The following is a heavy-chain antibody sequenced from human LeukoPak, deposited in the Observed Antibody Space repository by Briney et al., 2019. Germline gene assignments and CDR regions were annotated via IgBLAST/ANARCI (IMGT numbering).Heavy chain of an antibody. D-gene: IGHD5-18*01. V-gene: IGHV1-46*01. CDR2: INPSGGTT. J-gene: IGHJ5*02. Sequence: ASVKVSCKASGYTFTSYHMHWVRQAPGQGLEWMGIINPSGGTTNYAQKFQGRVTMTRDMSTSTVYMELSSLRSEDTAVYYCARGGLVDTAMVDWWFDPWGQGTLVTVSS. CDR3: ARGGLVDTAMVDWWFDP. CDR1: GYTFTSYH.